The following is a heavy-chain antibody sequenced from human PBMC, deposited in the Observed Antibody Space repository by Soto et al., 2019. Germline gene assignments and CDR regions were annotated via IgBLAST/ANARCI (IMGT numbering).Heavy chain of an antibody. Sequence: QVQQVESGGGWVQPGRSLRLSCEATGFSFTTYGKHWVRQAPGKGLEWVAVIGYDGNNKYYADSVEGRFTISRDNSKNTVYLQMKSLRDYDTAVYYCARGGVTGIVGIFGSPLDIWGQGTVVTVSS. D-gene: IGHD1-1*01. V-gene: IGHV3-33*01. CDR3: ARGGVTGIVGIFGSPLDI. J-gene: IGHJ3*02. CDR1: GFSFTTYG. CDR2: IGYDGNNK.